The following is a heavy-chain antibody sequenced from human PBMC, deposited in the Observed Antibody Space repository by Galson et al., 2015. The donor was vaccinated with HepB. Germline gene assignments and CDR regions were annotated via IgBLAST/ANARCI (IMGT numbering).Heavy chain of an antibody. CDR1: GFTFSSYS. CDR3: ATSGGSSWYPGAFDI. J-gene: IGHJ3*02. CDR2: ISSSSSTI. V-gene: IGHV3-48*04. D-gene: IGHD6-13*01. Sequence: SLRLSCAASGFTFSSYSMNWVRQAPGKGLEWVSYISSSSSTIYYADSVKGRFTISRDNAKNSLYLQMNSLRAEDTAVYYCATSGGSSWYPGAFDIWGQGTMVTVSS.